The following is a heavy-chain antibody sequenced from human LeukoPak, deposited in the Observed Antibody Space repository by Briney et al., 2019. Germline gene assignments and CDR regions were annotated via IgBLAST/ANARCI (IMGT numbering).Heavy chain of an antibody. V-gene: IGHV3-30*02. CDR2: IRYDGSTK. CDR3: AKADSGSYSSFSYYYYMDV. CDR1: GFTFSSYG. D-gene: IGHD1-26*01. J-gene: IGHJ6*03. Sequence: GGSLRLSCAASGFTFSSYGMHWVRQAPGKGLEWVAFIRYDGSTKYYADSVKGRFTISRDNFKNTLYLQMDSLRAEDTAVYYCAKADSGSYSSFSYYYYMDVWGKGTTVTISS.